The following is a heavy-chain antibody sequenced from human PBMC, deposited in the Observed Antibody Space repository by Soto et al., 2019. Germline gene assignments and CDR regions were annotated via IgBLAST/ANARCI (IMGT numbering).Heavy chain of an antibody. CDR3: AREFSGGDYYYYYGMDV. CDR1: GGSFSGYY. Sequence: SETLSLTCAVYGGSFSGYYWSWIRQPPGKGLEWIGEINDSGITNYNPSLKSRVTISVDTSKNQFSLKLSSVTAADTAVYYCAREFSGGDYYYYYGMDVWGQGTTVTVSS. CDR2: INDSGIT. D-gene: IGHD2-15*01. V-gene: IGHV4-34*01. J-gene: IGHJ6*02.